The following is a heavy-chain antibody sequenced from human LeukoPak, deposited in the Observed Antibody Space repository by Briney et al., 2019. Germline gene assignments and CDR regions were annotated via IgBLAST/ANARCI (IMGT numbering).Heavy chain of an antibody. Sequence: SETLSLTCTVSGGSISSYYWNWIRQPPGKGLEWIAYIYYSGSTNYNPSLKSRVTISVDTSRNQFSLKLSSVTAADTAVYYCAREPVKYYRIAAAGRFDYWGQGTLVTVSS. V-gene: IGHV4-59*12. D-gene: IGHD6-13*01. CDR2: IYYSGST. J-gene: IGHJ4*02. CDR3: AREPVKYYRIAAAGRFDY. CDR1: GGSISSYY.